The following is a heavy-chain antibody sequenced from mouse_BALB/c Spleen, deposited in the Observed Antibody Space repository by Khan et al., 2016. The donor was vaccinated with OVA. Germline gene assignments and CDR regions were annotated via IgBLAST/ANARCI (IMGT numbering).Heavy chain of an antibody. V-gene: IGHV9-1*02. Sequence: QIQLVQSGPELKKPGETVKISCKASGSTFTNYGMNWVKQAPGKGLKWMGWINTYTGEPTYTDEFKGRFAFSLETSASTAFLQINNLKNEDMATYFCARGASYWYFDVWGAGTTVTVSS. J-gene: IGHJ1*01. CDR3: ARGASYWYFDV. CDR1: GSTFTNYG. CDR2: INTYTGEP.